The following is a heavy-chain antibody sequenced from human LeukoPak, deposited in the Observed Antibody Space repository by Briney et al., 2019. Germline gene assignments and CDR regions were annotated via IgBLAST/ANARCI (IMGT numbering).Heavy chain of an antibody. D-gene: IGHD6-13*01. J-gene: IGHJ4*02. V-gene: IGHV1-2*02. Sequence: ASVRVSCKASGYTFSSYYMHWVRQAPGQGLEWIGSINPNSGDTHYAQMFQGRVTMTRDTSINTAYMELRRVRSDDTAVYYCAKSAQYSSAWFTGSFDYWGQGTLVTVSS. CDR2: INPNSGDT. CDR3: AKSAQYSSAWFTGSFDY. CDR1: GYTFSSYY.